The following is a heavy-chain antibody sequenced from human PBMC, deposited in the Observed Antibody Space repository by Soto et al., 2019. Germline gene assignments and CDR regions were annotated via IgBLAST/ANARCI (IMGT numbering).Heavy chain of an antibody. V-gene: IGHV4-31*03. D-gene: IGHD5-18*01. Sequence: SETLSLTCTVSGGSISSGGYYWSWIRQHPGKGLEWIGYIYYSGSTYYNPSLKSRVTISVGTSKNQFSLKLSSVTAADTAVYYRARETDTAMDFDYWGQGTLLTVSS. J-gene: IGHJ4*02. CDR3: ARETDTAMDFDY. CDR1: GGSISSGGYY. CDR2: IYYSGST.